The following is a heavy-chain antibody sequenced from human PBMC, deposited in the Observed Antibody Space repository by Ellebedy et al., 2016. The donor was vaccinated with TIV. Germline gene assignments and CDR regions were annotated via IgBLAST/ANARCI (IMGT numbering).Heavy chain of an antibody. CDR3: ARGNSGWLQLSYYFDY. J-gene: IGHJ4*02. CDR1: GGSISNYY. Sequence: MPSETLSLTCTVSGGSISNYYWSWIRQPQGKGLEWIGYIYYSGSTNYNPSLTSRVTISVDTSKNQFSLKLSSVTAADTAVYYCARGNSGWLQLSYYFDYWGQGTLVTVSS. V-gene: IGHV4-59*01. D-gene: IGHD5-24*01. CDR2: IYYSGST.